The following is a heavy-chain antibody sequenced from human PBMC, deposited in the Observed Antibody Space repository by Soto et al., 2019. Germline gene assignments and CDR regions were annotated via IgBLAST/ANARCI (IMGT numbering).Heavy chain of an antibody. Sequence: ESGGGVVQPGRSLRLSCAASGFTFHSYAMHWVRQAPGKGLEWVAVISYDGSDKYYADSVKGRFTISRDNSKNTLYVQMNSLRAEDTAVYYCASDVTPGGSSAFDIWGQGTMVTVSS. D-gene: IGHD2-15*01. CDR3: ASDVTPGGSSAFDI. CDR2: ISYDGSDK. V-gene: IGHV3-30-3*01. J-gene: IGHJ3*02. CDR1: GFTFHSYA.